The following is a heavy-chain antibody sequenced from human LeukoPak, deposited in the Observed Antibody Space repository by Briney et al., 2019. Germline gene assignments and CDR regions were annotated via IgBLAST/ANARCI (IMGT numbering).Heavy chain of an antibody. CDR2: ISIHSSTI. CDR3: ARDRANYGDCAY. CDR1: GFTFSTYS. V-gene: IGHV3-48*02. D-gene: IGHD4-17*01. J-gene: IGHJ4*02. Sequence: GGSLRLSCAASGFTFSTYSMHWVRQAPGKGLEGLSYISIHSSTIYYADSFKGRFTISRDNAKNALFLQMNILKYDDTAVEYFARDRANYGDCAYWGGGALVSVSS.